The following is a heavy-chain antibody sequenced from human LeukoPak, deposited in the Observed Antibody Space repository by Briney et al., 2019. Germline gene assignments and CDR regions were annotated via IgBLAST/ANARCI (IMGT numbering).Heavy chain of an antibody. D-gene: IGHD3-22*01. Sequence: GGSLRLSCAASGGTFDGYAMHWGRHGPGQGLERVSGVSLNSSSLGYPDFEKRRFTISRDNAKNTLYLQMSSLRAETTAVYYCARGPYYDSVGYRGRHFDLWGRGTLVTVSS. J-gene: IGHJ2*01. CDR2: VSLNSSSL. CDR1: GGTFDGYA. CDR3: ARGPYYDSVGYRGRHFDL. V-gene: IGHV3-9*01.